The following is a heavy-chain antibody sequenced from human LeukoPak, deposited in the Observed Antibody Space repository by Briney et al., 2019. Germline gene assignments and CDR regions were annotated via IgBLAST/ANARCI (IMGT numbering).Heavy chain of an antibody. V-gene: IGHV4-59*01. Sequence: SETLSLTCTVSGGSISSYYWSWIRQPPGKGLGWIGYIYYSGSTNYNPSLKSRVTISVDTSKNQFSLKLSSVTAADTAVYYCARTDHDYSKFDYYYMDVWGKGTTVTVSS. D-gene: IGHD4-11*01. CDR1: GGSISSYY. CDR3: ARTDHDYSKFDYYYMDV. CDR2: IYYSGST. J-gene: IGHJ6*03.